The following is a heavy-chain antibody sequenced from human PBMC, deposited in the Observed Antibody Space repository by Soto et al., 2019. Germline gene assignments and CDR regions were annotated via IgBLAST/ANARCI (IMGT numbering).Heavy chain of an antibody. J-gene: IGHJ6*02. CDR3: TRQDSGYDATDYYYYYGMDV. CDR1: GFTFSGSA. Sequence: EVQLVESGGGLVQPGGSLKLSCAASGFTFSGSAMHWVRQASGKGLEWVGRIRSKANSYATAYAASVKGRFTISRDDSKNTAYLQMNSLKTEDTAVYYCTRQDSGYDATDYYYYYGMDVWGQGTTVTVSS. CDR2: IRSKANSYAT. D-gene: IGHD5-12*01. V-gene: IGHV3-73*02.